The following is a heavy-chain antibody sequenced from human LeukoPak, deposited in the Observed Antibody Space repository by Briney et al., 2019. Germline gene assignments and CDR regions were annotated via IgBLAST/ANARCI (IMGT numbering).Heavy chain of an antibody. V-gene: IGHV3-53*01. CDR1: GFTVSTNY. Sequence: GGSLRLSCAASGFTVSTNYMNWVRQAPGKGLEWVSILYSGSSTYYADSVEGRFTISRDSSKSTLFLQMNDLRAEDTAVYYCARVGDHFHWYLDLWGRGTLVTVSS. CDR2: LYSGSST. J-gene: IGHJ2*01. D-gene: IGHD3-3*02. CDR3: ARVGDHFHWYLDL.